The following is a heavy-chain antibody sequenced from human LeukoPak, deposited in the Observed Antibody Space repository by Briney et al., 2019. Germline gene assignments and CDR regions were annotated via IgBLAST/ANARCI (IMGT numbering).Heavy chain of an antibody. J-gene: IGHJ5*02. CDR3: GIGRKFDWLLCHH. CDR1: GYTLTDVS. Sequence: ASVKVSCKISGYTLTDVSMHWVRQAPGKGLEWMGGFDPEGGETIYAQKFQGRVTMTEDPSTDTADMELRSLSSEDTAVYYCGIGRKFDWLLCHHWGQGTLVTVSS. D-gene: IGHD3-9*01. V-gene: IGHV1-24*01. CDR2: FDPEGGET.